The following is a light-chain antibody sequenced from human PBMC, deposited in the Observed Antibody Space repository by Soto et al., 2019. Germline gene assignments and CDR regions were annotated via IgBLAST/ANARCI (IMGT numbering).Light chain of an antibody. J-gene: IGKJ1*01. Sequence: EIVTTQSPATLSVSPGERATLSCRASQSVSSNLAWYQQKPGHAPRLLIYGASTRATGIPARFSGSGSGTEFTLTISSLQSEDFAVYYCQQSSTFGQGTKVDIK. CDR2: GAS. V-gene: IGKV3-15*01. CDR1: QSVSSN. CDR3: QQSST.